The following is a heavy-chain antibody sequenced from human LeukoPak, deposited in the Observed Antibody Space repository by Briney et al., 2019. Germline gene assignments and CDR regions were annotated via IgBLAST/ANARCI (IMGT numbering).Heavy chain of an antibody. D-gene: IGHD3-10*01. CDR2: IIPIFGTA. J-gene: IGHJ6*04. Sequence: SVKVSCKASGGTFSSYAISWVRQAPGQGLEWMGGIIPIFGTANYAQKFQGRVTITADESTSTAYMELSSLRSEDTAVYYCARADVVRGVHPYYYYGMDVWGKGTTVTVSS. CDR1: GGTFSSYA. V-gene: IGHV1-69*13. CDR3: ARADVVRGVHPYYYYGMDV.